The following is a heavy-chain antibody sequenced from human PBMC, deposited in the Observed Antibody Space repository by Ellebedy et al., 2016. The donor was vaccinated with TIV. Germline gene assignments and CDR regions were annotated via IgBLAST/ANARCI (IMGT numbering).Heavy chain of an antibody. Sequence: MPSETLSLTCAVYGGSFSGYSWSWIRQSPGKGLEWIGEINHSGNTNYNPSLKSRVTISVDTSKNQFSLKLSSVTAADTAVYYCARGRRFFYYYGMDVWGQGTTVTVSS. D-gene: IGHD3-3*01. CDR1: GGSFSGYS. CDR2: INHSGNT. V-gene: IGHV4-34*01. J-gene: IGHJ6*02. CDR3: ARGRRFFYYYGMDV.